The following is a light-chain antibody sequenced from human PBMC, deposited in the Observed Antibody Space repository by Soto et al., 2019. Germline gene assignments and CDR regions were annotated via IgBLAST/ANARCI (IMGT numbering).Light chain of an antibody. CDR1: QSISDW. Sequence: DIQMTQSPSVLSASVVDRVTITCLASQSISDWLAWYQQKPGKAPKLLIFKASSLKSGVPSRFSGSRSGTTYTLTISSLQPGDFATYFCQQYKSYPWTFGQGTKVDIK. J-gene: IGKJ1*01. V-gene: IGKV1-5*03. CDR3: QQYKSYPWT. CDR2: KAS.